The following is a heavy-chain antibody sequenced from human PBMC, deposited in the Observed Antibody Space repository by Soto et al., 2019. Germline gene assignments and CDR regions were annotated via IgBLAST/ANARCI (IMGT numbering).Heavy chain of an antibody. J-gene: IGHJ4*02. Sequence: GGSLRLSCVGSGFTFSSFEMNWVRQTLGKGLEWLSYIGRSGETIYYADSVKGRFTISRDNAKSSLFLQMNGLRDEDTGIYYCARESRGGAARRPTFYYWGRGTMVTVSS. V-gene: IGHV3-48*03. CDR3: ARESRGGAARRPTFYY. D-gene: IGHD6-6*01. CDR2: IGRSGETI. CDR1: GFTFSSFE.